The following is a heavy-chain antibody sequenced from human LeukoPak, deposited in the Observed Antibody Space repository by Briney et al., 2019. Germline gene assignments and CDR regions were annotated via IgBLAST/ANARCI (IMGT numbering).Heavy chain of an antibody. J-gene: IGHJ4*02. D-gene: IGHD5-18*01. Sequence: GGSLRLSCTVSGVSFNSFYMNWVRQAPGKGLEWISYIDTQSQTVYYADSMRGRFTISRDNAKNTLYLQMNSLRAEDTAVYYCARDLSSYGYYFDYWGQGTLVTVSS. CDR1: GVSFNSFY. CDR2: IDTQSQTV. CDR3: ARDLSSYGYYFDY. V-gene: IGHV3-48*01.